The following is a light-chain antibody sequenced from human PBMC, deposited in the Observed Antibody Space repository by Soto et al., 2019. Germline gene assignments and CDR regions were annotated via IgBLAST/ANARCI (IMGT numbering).Light chain of an antibody. CDR1: ASTIGRNY. CDR3: AAWDDNLSGFYV. V-gene: IGLV1-47*01. CDR2: RNS. Sequence: QSVLTQSPSASGTPGQRVTISCSGSASTIGRNYVYWYQQLPGTAPKLLIYRNSQRPSGVPDRFSGSKSGTSASLAISGLRSEDEADYYSAAWDDNLSGFYVFGDGTKVTVL. J-gene: IGLJ1*01.